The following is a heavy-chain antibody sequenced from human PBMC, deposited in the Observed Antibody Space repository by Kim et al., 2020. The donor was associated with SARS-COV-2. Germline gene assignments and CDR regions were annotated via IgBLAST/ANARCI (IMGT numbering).Heavy chain of an antibody. CDR2: ISYDGSNK. CDR1: GFTFSSYA. V-gene: IGHV3-30-3*01. D-gene: IGHD1-20*01. CDR3: ARSNWNTHLKQAFDI. J-gene: IGHJ3*02. Sequence: GGSLRLSCAASGFTFSSYAMHWVRQAPGKGLEWVAVISYDGSNKYYADSVKGRFTISRDNSKNTLYLQMNSLRAEDTAVYYCARSNWNTHLKQAFDIWG.